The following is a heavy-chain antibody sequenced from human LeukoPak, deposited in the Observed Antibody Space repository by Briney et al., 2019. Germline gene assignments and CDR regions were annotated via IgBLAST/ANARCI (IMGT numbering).Heavy chain of an antibody. Sequence: SVKVSCKTSGGTFNNYATSWVRQAPGQGLEWMGRVVPMFGIRNYPQTFRGRVNITADKATNTVYMELRSLRAEDTAIYYCATEPSRSYSFDHLDFWGLGTPVTVSS. CDR3: ATEPSRSYSFDHLDF. CDR1: GGTFNNYA. V-gene: IGHV1-69*04. CDR2: VVPMFGIR. D-gene: IGHD5-12*01. J-gene: IGHJ4*02.